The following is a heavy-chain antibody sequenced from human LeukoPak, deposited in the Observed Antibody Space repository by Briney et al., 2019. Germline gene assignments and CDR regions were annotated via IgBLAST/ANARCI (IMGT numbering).Heavy chain of an antibody. Sequence: PSETLSLTCSVYGGSFSGYCWSWIRQPPGKGLEWIGEINHSGSTNYNPSLRTRVTISLDRSKDQFSLRLTSVTAADTAVYYCTRGKPETVFDSWGRGTLVTVSS. CDR3: TRGKPETVFDS. CDR1: GGSFSGYC. CDR2: INHSGST. V-gene: IGHV4-34*01. J-gene: IGHJ4*01.